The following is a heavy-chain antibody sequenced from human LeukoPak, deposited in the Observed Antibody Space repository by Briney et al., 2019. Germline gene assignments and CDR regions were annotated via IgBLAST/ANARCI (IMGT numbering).Heavy chain of an antibody. CDR1: GGTFSSYA. CDR2: IIPIFGTA. CDR3: ARDGSGYYRSLKGTDY. D-gene: IGHD3-22*01. Sequence: ASVKVSCKASGGTFSSYAISWVRQAPGQGLEWMGGIIPIFGTANYAQKFQGRVTITADESTSTAYMELSSLRSEDTAVYYCARDGSGYYRSLKGTDYWGQGTLVTVSS. J-gene: IGHJ4*02. V-gene: IGHV1-69*13.